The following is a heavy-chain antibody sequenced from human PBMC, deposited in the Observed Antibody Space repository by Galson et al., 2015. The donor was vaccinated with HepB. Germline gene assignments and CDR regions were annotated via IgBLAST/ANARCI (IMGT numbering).Heavy chain of an antibody. CDR2: IDPSDSYT. CDR1: GYSFTSYW. CDR3: ARQTYGDYTPIDY. V-gene: IGHV5-10-1*01. J-gene: IGHJ4*02. D-gene: IGHD4-17*01. Sequence: SGAEVKKPGESLKISCKGSGYSFTSYWIGWVRQMPGKGLEWMGRIDPSDSYTNYSPSFQGHVTISADKSISTAYLQWSSLKASDTATYYCARQTYGDYTPIDYWGQGTLVTVSS.